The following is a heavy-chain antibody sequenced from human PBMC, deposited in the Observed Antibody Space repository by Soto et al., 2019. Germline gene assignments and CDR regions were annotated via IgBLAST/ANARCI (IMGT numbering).Heavy chain of an antibody. CDR3: ARDEGVDY. J-gene: IGHJ4*02. Sequence: GGSLRLSCVASGFTFNYYWMSWVRQAPGKGLEWVANIKQDGGDQYYLDSVKGRFTISRDNAKNLLYLQMSSLRAEDTAVYYCARDEGVDYWGQGTLVTVSS. V-gene: IGHV3-7*03. CDR1: GFTFNYYW. CDR2: IKQDGGDQ.